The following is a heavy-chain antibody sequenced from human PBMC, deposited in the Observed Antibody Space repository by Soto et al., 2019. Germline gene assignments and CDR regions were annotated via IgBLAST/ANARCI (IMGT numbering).Heavy chain of an antibody. CDR3: ARDEGVDY. J-gene: IGHJ4*02. Sequence: GGSLRLSCVASGFTFNYYWMSWVRQAPGKGLEWVANIKQDGGDQYYLDSVKGRFTISRDNAKNLLYLQMSSLRAEDTAVYYCARDEGVDYWGQGTLVTVSS. V-gene: IGHV3-7*03. CDR1: GFTFNYYW. CDR2: IKQDGGDQ.